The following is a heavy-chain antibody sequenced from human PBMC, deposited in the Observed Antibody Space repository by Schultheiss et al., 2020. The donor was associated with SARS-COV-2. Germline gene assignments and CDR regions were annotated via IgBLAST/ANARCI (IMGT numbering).Heavy chain of an antibody. CDR3: ARDTKYRSHGMDV. D-gene: IGHD2-2*01. CDR1: GFSISIGYY. Sequence: SETLSLTCAVSGFSISIGYYWDWIRQPPGKGLEWIGYIYYSGSTNYNPSLKSRVTISVDTSKNQFSLKLSSVTAADTAVYYCARDTKYRSHGMDVWGQGTTITVSS. CDR2: IYYSGST. V-gene: IGHV4-61*01. J-gene: IGHJ6*02.